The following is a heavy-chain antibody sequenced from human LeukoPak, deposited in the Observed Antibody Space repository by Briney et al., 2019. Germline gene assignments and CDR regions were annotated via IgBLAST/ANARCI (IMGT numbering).Heavy chain of an antibody. V-gene: IGHV4-39*07. D-gene: IGHD6-19*01. Sequence: KPSETLSLTCTVSGASISSTSYYWGWIRQPPGKGLEWIGSILYSGSTYYNPSLKSRVSISIDTSKNQFSLKLSSVTAADTALYYCARGGRITTVVGFNWFDPWGQGTLVTVSS. CDR3: ARGGRITTVVGFNWFDP. J-gene: IGHJ5*02. CDR1: GASISSTSYY. CDR2: ILYSGST.